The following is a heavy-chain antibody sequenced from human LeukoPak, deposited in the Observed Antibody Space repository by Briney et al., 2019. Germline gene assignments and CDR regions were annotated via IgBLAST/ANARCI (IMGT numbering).Heavy chain of an antibody. CDR3: ANLGANSSPFDVFDL. J-gene: IGHJ3*01. Sequence: SSVNVSCMASRGTFSSYAISWVRQAPGQGREWMGRIIPIFGIANYAQKFQGRVTITADKSTSTAYMEPSSLSSEGPAVYYFANLGANSSPFDVFDLWGKGKRVPV. CDR1: RGTFSSYA. V-gene: IGHV1-69*04. CDR2: IIPIFGIA. D-gene: IGHD6-6*01.